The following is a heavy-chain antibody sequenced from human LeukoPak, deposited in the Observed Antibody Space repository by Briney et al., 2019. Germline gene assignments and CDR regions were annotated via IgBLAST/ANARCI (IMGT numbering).Heavy chain of an antibody. CDR3: ARGSPNYYGSGGHWFDP. D-gene: IGHD3-10*01. CDR1: GYTFTSYY. CDR2: MNPSGGST. J-gene: IGHJ5*02. Sequence: ASVKVSCKASGYTFTSYYMHWVRQAPGQGLEWMGIMNPSGGSTSYAQPFHPTLPMPPHTSTRTVYIELSILRSQDTAVYYCARGSPNYYGSGGHWFDPWGQGTLVTVSS. V-gene: IGHV1-46*01.